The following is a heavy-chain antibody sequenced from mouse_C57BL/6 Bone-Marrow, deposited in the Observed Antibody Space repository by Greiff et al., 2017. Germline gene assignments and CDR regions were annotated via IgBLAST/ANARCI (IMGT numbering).Heavy chain of an antibody. CDR1: GYTFTSYW. D-gene: IGHD1-1*01. J-gene: IGHJ2*01. CDR2: IDPSDSYT. V-gene: IGHV1-69*01. CDR3: AREGTTVVAPFDY. Sequence: VQLQQSGAELARPGASVKLSCKASGYTFTSYWMHWVKQRPGQGLEWIGEIDPSDSYTNYNQKFKGKSTLTVDKSSSTAYMQLSSLTSEDSAVYYCAREGTTVVAPFDYWGQGTTLTVSS.